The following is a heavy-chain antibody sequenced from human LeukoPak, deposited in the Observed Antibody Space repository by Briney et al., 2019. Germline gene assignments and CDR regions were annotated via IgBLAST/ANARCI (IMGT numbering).Heavy chain of an antibody. J-gene: IGHJ4*02. CDR2: INTNTGNP. CDR3: ARAPYDSSGYYVY. Sequence: ASVKVSCKASGYTFTTYAMNWVRQGPGQGPAWMGWINTNTGNPTYAQGFTGRFVFSLDTSVSTAFLQITSLKAEDTAVYYCARAPYDSSGYYVYWGQGTLVTVSS. D-gene: IGHD3-22*01. V-gene: IGHV7-4-1*02. CDR1: GYTFTTYA.